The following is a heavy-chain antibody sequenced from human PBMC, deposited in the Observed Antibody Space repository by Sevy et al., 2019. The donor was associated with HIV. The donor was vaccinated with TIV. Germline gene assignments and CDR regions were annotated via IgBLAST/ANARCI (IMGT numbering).Heavy chain of an antibody. D-gene: IGHD3-22*01. Sequence: GGSLRLSCVASGFTFSDYYMSWIRQAPGKGLEWVSYISSSSSYTNYADSVKGRFTISRDNAKNSLYLQMNSLRAEDTAVYYCAREGSGYYAYWGQGTLVTVSS. J-gene: IGHJ4*02. CDR3: AREGSGYYAY. CDR1: GFTFSDYY. CDR2: ISSSSSYT. V-gene: IGHV3-11*06.